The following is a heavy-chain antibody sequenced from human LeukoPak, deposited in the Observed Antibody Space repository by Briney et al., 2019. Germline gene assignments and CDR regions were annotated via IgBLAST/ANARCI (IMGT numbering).Heavy chain of an antibody. D-gene: IGHD6-13*01. J-gene: IGHJ4*02. V-gene: IGHV3-7*01. Sequence: TGGSLRLSCAASGFTFSSYWMSWVRHAPGKGLEWVANIKQDGREKYYVDSVKGRFTISRDNAKNALYLQMNSLRAEDTAVYYCARILAAAGTPYFDYWGQGTLVTVSS. CDR1: GFTFSSYW. CDR2: IKQDGREK. CDR3: ARILAAAGTPYFDY.